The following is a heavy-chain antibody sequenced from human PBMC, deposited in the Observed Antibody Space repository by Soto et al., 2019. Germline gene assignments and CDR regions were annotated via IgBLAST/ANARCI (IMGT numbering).Heavy chain of an antibody. CDR3: ARPPDYIRDRYYFDL. V-gene: IGHV1-2*02. CDR2: ISPKSGGT. CDR1: GYTFIHYY. J-gene: IGHJ4*02. D-gene: IGHD3-10*02. Sequence: GASVKVSCKASGYTFIHYYMHWVRQAPGQGFEWMGRISPKSGGTNYAQKFQGRVSMTWDTTLKTAYMELSSPMSEDTAVYYCARPPDYIRDRYYFDLWGQGTQVTVSS.